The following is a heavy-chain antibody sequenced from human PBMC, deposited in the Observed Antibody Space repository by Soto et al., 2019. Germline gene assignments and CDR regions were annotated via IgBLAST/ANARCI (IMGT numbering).Heavy chain of an antibody. J-gene: IGHJ6*02. CDR2: ISGSGGST. CDR3: AKWTARITMFYGMDV. D-gene: IGHD3-10*02. CDR1: GFTFSSYA. V-gene: IGHV3-23*01. Sequence: LRLSCAASGFTFSSYAMSWVSSAPGKGLEWVSAISGSGGSTYYADSVKGRFTISRDNSKNTLYLQMNSLRAEDTAVYYCAKWTARITMFYGMDVWGQGTTVTVS.